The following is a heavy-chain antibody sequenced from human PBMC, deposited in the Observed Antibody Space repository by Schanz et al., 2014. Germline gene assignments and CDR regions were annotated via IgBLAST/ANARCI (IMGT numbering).Heavy chain of an antibody. J-gene: IGHJ4*02. D-gene: IGHD3-9*01. CDR3: AKDHAGSDILTALGN. CDR2: ISYDGSTK. V-gene: IGHV3-30*18. Sequence: QVQLVDSGGGLVKPGGSLRLSCAASGFTFSDYYMTWIRQAPGKGLEWVAVISYDGSTKYYADSVKGRFTISRDNSKNTLYLQMNSLRAEDTAVYYCAKDHAGSDILTALGNWGQGTLVTVSS. CDR1: GFTFSDYY.